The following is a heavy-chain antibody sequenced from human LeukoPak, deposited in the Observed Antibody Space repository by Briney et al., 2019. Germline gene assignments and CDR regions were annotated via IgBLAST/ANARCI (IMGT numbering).Heavy chain of an antibody. CDR1: GGSISSSSYY. CDR2: IYYSGST. CDR3: ARERNGDYVDY. D-gene: IGHD4-17*01. J-gene: IGHJ4*02. V-gene: IGHV4-39*07. Sequence: SETLSLTCTVSGGSISSSSYYWGWIRQPPGKGLEWIGSIYYSGSTYYNPSLKSRVTISVDTSKNQFSLKLTSVTAADTAVYYCARERNGDYVDYWGRGSLVTVSS.